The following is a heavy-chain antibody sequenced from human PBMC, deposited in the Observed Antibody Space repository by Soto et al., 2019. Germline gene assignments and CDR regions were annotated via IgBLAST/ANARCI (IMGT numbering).Heavy chain of an antibody. V-gene: IGHV5-51*01. J-gene: IGHJ6*02. D-gene: IGHD1-20*01. CDR2: IYPGDSDT. CDR1: GYSFTSYW. Sequence: PGESLKISCKGSGYSFTSYWIGWVRQMPGKGLEWMGIIYPGDSDTRYSPPFQGQVTISADKSISTAYLQWSSLKASDTAMYYCARLPYNSVYYYGMDVWGQGTTVTVSS. CDR3: ARLPYNSVYYYGMDV.